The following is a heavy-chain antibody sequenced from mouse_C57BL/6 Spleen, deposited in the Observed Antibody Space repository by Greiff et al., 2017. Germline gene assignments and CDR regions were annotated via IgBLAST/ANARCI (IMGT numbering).Heavy chain of an antibody. CDR2: ISSGSSTI. D-gene: IGHD2-4*01. Sequence: EVQLVESGGGLVKPGGSLKLSCAASGFTFSDYGMHWVRQAPEKGLEWVAYISSGSSTIYYADTVKGRFTISRDNAKNTLFLQMTSLRSEDTAMYYCARPYYDYDAYAMDYWGQGTSVTVSA. V-gene: IGHV5-17*01. CDR1: GFTFSDYG. J-gene: IGHJ4*01. CDR3: ARPYYDYDAYAMDY.